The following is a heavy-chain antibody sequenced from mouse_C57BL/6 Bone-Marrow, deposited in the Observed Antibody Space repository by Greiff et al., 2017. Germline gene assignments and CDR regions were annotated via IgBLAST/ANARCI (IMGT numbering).Heavy chain of an antibody. D-gene: IGHD2-3*01. CDR2: IYPRSGNT. Sequence: QVQLQQSGAELARPGASVKLSCKASGYTFTSYGISWVKQRTGQGLEWIGEIYPRSGNTYYNEKFKGKATLTADKSSSTADMELRSLTSEDSAVYFCARRGDGYYPEFWGQGTAITVSS. CDR1: GYTFTSYG. V-gene: IGHV1-81*01. CDR3: ARRGDGYYPEF. J-gene: IGHJ2*01.